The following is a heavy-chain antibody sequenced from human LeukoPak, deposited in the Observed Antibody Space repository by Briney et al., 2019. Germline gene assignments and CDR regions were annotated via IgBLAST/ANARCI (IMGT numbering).Heavy chain of an antibody. D-gene: IGHD3-10*01. Sequence: SETLSLTCTVSGGSISSYYWSWIRQPPGKGLEWIGYIYYSGSTNYNPSLKSRVTISVDTSKNQFSLKLSSVTAADTAVYYCARFSYYYGSGSNDAFDIWGQGTMVTVSS. CDR2: IYYSGST. CDR3: ARFSYYYGSGSNDAFDI. V-gene: IGHV4-59*01. J-gene: IGHJ3*02. CDR1: GGSISSYY.